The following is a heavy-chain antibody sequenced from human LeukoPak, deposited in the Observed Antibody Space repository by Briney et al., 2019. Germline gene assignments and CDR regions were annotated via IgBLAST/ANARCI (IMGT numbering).Heavy chain of an antibody. CDR3: ASLYYDYVWGSYRYTPPSNWFDP. Sequence: ETLSLTCTVSGGSISSSSYYWGWLRQPPGKGLEWIGSIYYSGSTYYNPSLKSRVTISLDTSKNHFSLKLSSVTAADTAVYYCASLYYDYVWGSYRYTPPSNWFDPWGQGTLVTVSS. CDR2: IYYSGST. D-gene: IGHD3-16*02. CDR1: GGSISSSSYY. J-gene: IGHJ5*02. V-gene: IGHV4-39*01.